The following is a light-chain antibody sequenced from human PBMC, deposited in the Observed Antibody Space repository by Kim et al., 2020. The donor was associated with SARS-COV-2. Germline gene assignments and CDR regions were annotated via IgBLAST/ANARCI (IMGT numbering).Light chain of an antibody. V-gene: IGLV1-44*01. CDR2: NND. CDR1: RSNIGSND. Sequence: GPRVTISCTGGRSNIGSNDVNCYQHHHATAPHLLIYNNDYRPSGVPDRLSGSKSGSSASLDISGLQSEDEADYYCAAWDASLNGSVFGGGTQLTVL. CDR3: AAWDASLNGSV. J-gene: IGLJ3*02.